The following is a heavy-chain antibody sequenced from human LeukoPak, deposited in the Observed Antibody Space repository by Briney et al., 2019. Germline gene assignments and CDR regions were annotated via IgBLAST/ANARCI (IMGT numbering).Heavy chain of an antibody. CDR3: ARDFYSDRSSWFDTFDI. Sequence: ASVKVSCKASGYTFTSYGISWVRQAPGQGLEWMGWISGYNGKTHYAKKFQGRVTMTTDTSTTTAHMELRSLRSDDTAVYYCARDFYSDRSSWFDTFDIWGQGTMVTVSS. J-gene: IGHJ3*02. CDR1: GYTFTSYG. D-gene: IGHD6-13*01. V-gene: IGHV1-18*01. CDR2: ISGYNGKT.